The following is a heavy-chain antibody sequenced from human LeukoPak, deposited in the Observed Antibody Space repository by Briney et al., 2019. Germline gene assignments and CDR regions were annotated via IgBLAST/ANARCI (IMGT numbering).Heavy chain of an antibody. CDR2: ISGSGGST. CDR1: GFTFSSYA. CDR3: AKDSHYDFWSGYYVYYFDY. D-gene: IGHD3-3*01. Sequence: PGGSLRLSCAASGFTFSSYAMSWVRQAPGKGLEWVSAISGSGGSTYYADSAKGRFTISRDNSKNTLYLQMNSLRAEDTAVYYCAKDSHYDFWSGYYVYYFDYWGQGTLVTVSS. J-gene: IGHJ4*02. V-gene: IGHV3-23*01.